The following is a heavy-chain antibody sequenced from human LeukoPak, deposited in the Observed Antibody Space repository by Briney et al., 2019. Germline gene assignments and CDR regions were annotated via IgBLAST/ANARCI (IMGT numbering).Heavy chain of an antibody. CDR2: IYPGDSDT. V-gene: IGHV5-51*01. CDR1: GYSFTNYW. J-gene: IGHJ4*02. D-gene: IGHD1-26*01. Sequence: GESLKISCKGSGYSFTNYWIGWVRQMPGKGLEWMGVIYPGDSDTRYSPSFQGQVTIAVGKSITTAYLQWSSLKASDTAIYYCARGIVGATRISSFDYWAQGTLVPVSS. CDR3: ARGIVGATRISSFDY.